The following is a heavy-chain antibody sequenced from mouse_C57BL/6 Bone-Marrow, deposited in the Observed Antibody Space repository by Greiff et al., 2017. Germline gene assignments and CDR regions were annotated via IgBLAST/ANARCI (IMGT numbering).Heavy chain of an antibody. CDR3: ARSGSPWFAY. CDR2: IYPGDGDT. CDR1: GYAFSSYW. D-gene: IGHD1-1*01. V-gene: IGHV1-80*01. J-gene: IGHJ3*01. Sequence: QVQLKESGAELVKPGASVKISCKASGYAFSSYWMNWVKQRPGTGLEWIGQIYPGDGDTNYNGKFKGKATLTADKSSSTAYMQLSSLTSEDSAVYFCARSGSPWFAYWGQGTLVTVSA.